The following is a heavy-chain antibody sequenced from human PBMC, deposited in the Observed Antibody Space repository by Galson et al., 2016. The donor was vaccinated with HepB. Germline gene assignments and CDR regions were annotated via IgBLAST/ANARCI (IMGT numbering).Heavy chain of an antibody. V-gene: IGHV3-21*01. D-gene: IGHD2-15*01. CDR1: GFPFNIYN. Sequence: SLRLSCAASGFPFNIYNMNWVRQAPGKGLEWVSSIGSSNNYIYYADSVKGRFTISRDNAKNSLYLQMNSLRGEDTAVYYCTRDVAFQHWGQGTLVTVSS. CDR3: TRDVAFQH. J-gene: IGHJ1*01. CDR2: IGSSNNYI.